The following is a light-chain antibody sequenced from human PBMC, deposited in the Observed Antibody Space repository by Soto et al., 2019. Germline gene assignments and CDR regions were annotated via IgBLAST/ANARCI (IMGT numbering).Light chain of an antibody. Sequence: RANQSISNWLAWYQQKPGKAPKLLIYDASSLESGVPSRFSGSGCGAGFIVILGSLLFGDVVCYSGLQYNSYSRSLGGGTRVEIK. J-gene: IGKJ4*01. CDR1: QSISNW. CDR2: DAS. CDR3: LQYNSYSRS. V-gene: IGKV1-5*01.